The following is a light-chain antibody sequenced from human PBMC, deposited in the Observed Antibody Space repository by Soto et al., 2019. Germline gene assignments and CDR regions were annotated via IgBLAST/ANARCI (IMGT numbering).Light chain of an antibody. V-gene: IGKV3-20*01. CDR1: QSVSSNH. Sequence: EIVLMQSPGSLSLSPRERATLSCRASQSVSSNHLAWYQQKPGQAPRLLIYGASRRATGIPDRFSGSGSGTDFTLTISSLEPEDFAVYYCQQYVSSTYTFGQGTKVEIK. CDR2: GAS. J-gene: IGKJ2*01. CDR3: QQYVSSTYT.